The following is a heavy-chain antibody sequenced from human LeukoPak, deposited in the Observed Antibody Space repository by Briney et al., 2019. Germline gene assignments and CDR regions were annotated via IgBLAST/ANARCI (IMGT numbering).Heavy chain of an antibody. CDR2: ISSSSSYI. J-gene: IGHJ4*02. CDR3: ARDRAGYGGEFDY. D-gene: IGHD5-12*01. CDR1: GFTFSRSW. Sequence: PGGSLRLSCAASGFTFSRSWMSWVRQAPGKGLEWVSSISSSSSYIYYADSVKGRFTISRDNAKNSLYLQMNSLRAEDTAVYYCARDRAGYGGEFDYWGQGTLVTVSS. V-gene: IGHV3-21*01.